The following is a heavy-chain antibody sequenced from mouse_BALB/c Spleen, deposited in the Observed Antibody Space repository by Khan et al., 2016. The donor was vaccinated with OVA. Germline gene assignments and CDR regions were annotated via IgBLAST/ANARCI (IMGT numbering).Heavy chain of an antibody. J-gene: IGHJ2*01. Sequence: EVELVESGGGFVKPGGSLKLSCAASGFTFSTYTMSWVRQTPEKRLEWVATISSGGSYTYYPDCVKGRFTISIDKAKNTLYLQMSRLQSEDTAMSSGTSDRTLPAGYFDYWGQGTARTISP. CDR3: TSDRTLPAGYFDY. V-gene: IGHV5-6-4*01. D-gene: IGHD1-1*01. CDR2: ISSGGSYT. CDR1: GFTFSTYT.